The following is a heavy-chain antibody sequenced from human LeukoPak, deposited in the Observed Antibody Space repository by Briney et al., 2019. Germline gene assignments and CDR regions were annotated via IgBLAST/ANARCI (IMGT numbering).Heavy chain of an antibody. J-gene: IGHJ4*02. CDR2: ISSSSSYI. V-gene: IGHV3-21*01. CDR1: GFTFSSYS. CDR3: ARGRVEWLSSFDY. Sequence: GGSLRLSCAASGFTFSSYSMNWVRQAPGKGLEWVSSISSSSSYIYYADSVKGRFTISRDNAKNSLYLQMNSLRAEDTAVYYCARGRVEWLSSFDYWGQGTLVTVSS. D-gene: IGHD3-3*01.